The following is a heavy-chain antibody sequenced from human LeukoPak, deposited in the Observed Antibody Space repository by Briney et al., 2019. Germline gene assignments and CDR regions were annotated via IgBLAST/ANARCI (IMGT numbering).Heavy chain of an antibody. D-gene: IGHD6-6*01. CDR3: ASDPKRAARGVDY. CDR1: GYTFTGYY. V-gene: IGHV1-2*02. CDR2: INPNSGGT. J-gene: IGHJ4*02. Sequence: GASVKVSCKASGYTFTGYYMHWGRQAAGQGLEWMGWINPNSGGTNYAQKFQGRVTMTRDTSISTAYMELSRLRSDGAAVYYCASDPKRAARGVDYWGQGTLVTVSS.